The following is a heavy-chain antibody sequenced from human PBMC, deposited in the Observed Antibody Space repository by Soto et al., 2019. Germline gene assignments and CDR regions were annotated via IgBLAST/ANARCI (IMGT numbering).Heavy chain of an antibody. D-gene: IGHD6-19*01. Sequence: EVQLVESGGGLVQPGGSLRLSCAASGFAFSSYWMHWVRQAPGKGLVWVSRINSDGSSTSYADSVKGRFTIFRDNAKNTLYLQMNSRRAEDTAVYYCAVAVAGPTAIGYWGQGTLVTVSS. CDR1: GFAFSSYW. CDR2: INSDGSST. J-gene: IGHJ4*02. V-gene: IGHV3-74*01. CDR3: AVAVAGPTAIGY.